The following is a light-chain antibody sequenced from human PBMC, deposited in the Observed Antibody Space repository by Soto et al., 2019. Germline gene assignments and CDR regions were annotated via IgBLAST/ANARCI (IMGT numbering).Light chain of an antibody. V-gene: IGKV1-33*01. CDR3: QQYSSMLS. CDR1: HDVSWN. Sequence: DIQMTQSPSSLSASVGDRVTIACQSSHDVSWNLNWFQQKPGEAPKLLIYDASNLERGVPSRFXXXXXXXXXXXXXXXLQPEDVATYYCQQYSSMLSFGGGTEVDLK. CDR2: DAS. J-gene: IGKJ4*01.